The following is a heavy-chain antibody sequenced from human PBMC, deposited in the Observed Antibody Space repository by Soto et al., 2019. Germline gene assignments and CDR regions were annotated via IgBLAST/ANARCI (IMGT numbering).Heavy chain of an antibody. D-gene: IGHD5-18*01. CDR1: GGSFSGYY. J-gene: IGHJ3*02. Sequence: QVQLQQWGAGLLKPSETLSLTCAVYGGSFSGYYWSWIRQPPGKGLEWIGEINHSGSTNYNPSLKSRVTISVDTSKNQFSLKLSSVTAADTAVYYCARELIHSDAFDIWGQGTMVTVSS. CDR3: ARELIHSDAFDI. CDR2: INHSGST. V-gene: IGHV4-34*01.